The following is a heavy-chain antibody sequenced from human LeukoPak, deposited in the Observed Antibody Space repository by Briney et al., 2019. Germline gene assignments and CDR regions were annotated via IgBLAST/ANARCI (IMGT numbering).Heavy chain of an antibody. CDR1: GFTFSGST. Sequence: GGSLRLSCAASGFTFSGSTMHWVRQASGKGLEWVGRIRSKTSSYATAYTASVKGRFTISRDDSKNTAYLQMNSLKTEDTAVYYCTVYYCSGGSCYMLWGQGTLVTVSS. D-gene: IGHD2-15*01. J-gene: IGHJ4*02. CDR2: IRSKTSSYAT. V-gene: IGHV3-73*01. CDR3: TVYYCSGGSCYML.